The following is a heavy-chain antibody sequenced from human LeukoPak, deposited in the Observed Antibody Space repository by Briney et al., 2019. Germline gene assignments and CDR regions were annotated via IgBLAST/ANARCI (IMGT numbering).Heavy chain of an antibody. CDR3: AKDLEGATTGPSDY. Sequence: GGSLRLSCAASGFTFTSYSMNWVRQAPWKGLEWVSTISGGGGSTYYADSVKGRFTISRDNSKNTLYLQVNSLRAEDTAVYYCAKDLEGATTGPSDYWGQGTLVTVSS. D-gene: IGHD1-26*01. J-gene: IGHJ4*02. CDR2: ISGGGGST. V-gene: IGHV3-23*01. CDR1: GFTFTSYS.